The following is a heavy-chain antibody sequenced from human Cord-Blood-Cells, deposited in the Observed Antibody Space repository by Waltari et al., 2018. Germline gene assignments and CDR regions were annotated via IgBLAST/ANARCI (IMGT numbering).Heavy chain of an antibody. CDR2: ISAYNGNT. CDR3: ARDRPNYDFWSGYNWFDP. CDR1: GYTFTSYG. V-gene: IGHV1-18*04. J-gene: IGHJ5*02. Sequence: QVQLVQSGAEVKKPGASVKVSCKASGYTFTSYGISWVRQAPGQGLEWMGWISAYNGNTNYAQKLQGRVTMTTDTSTSTGYMELRSLRSDDTAVYYCARDRPNYDFWSGYNWFDPWGQGTLVTVSS. D-gene: IGHD3-3*01.